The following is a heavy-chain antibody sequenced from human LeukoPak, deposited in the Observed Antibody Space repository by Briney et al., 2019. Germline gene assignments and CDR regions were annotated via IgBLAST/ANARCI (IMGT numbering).Heavy chain of an antibody. Sequence: ASVKVSCKASGYTFTGYYMHWVRQAPGQGLEWMEWINPNSGGTNYAQKFQGRVTMTRDTSISTAYMELSRLRSDDTAVYYCARGGYSYGYHYYYYGMDVWGQGTTVTVSS. V-gene: IGHV1-2*02. J-gene: IGHJ6*02. D-gene: IGHD5-18*01. CDR1: GYTFTGYY. CDR2: INPNSGGT. CDR3: ARGGYSYGYHYYYYGMDV.